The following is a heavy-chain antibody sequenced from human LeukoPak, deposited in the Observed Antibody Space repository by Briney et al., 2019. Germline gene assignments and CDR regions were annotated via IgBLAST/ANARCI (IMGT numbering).Heavy chain of an antibody. CDR1: GFTFSSYW. J-gene: IGHJ4*02. CDR2: ISSSGSTI. CDR3: ARHDFSSPDY. Sequence: GALRLSCAASGFTFSSYWMNWVRQAPGKGLEWVSYISSSGSTIYYADSVKGRFTISRDNAKNSLYLQMNSLRAEDTAVYYCARHDFSSPDYWGQGTLVTVSS. D-gene: IGHD1-1*01. V-gene: IGHV3-48*04.